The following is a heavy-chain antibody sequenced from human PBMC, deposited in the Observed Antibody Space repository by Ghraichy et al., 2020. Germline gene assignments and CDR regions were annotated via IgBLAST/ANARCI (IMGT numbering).Heavy chain of an antibody. CDR1: GYTFTAYY. CDR2: INPNGGGT. Sequence: ASVKVSCKASGYTFTAYYIHWVRQAPGQGLEWMGWINPNGGGTNYAQKFQGRVTVTRDTSISTAYMDLSSLRSDDTAVYYCVTRGTEIPFASWGQGTLVTVSS. J-gene: IGHJ5*02. CDR3: VTRGTEIPFAS. V-gene: IGHV1-2*02. D-gene: IGHD3-16*01.